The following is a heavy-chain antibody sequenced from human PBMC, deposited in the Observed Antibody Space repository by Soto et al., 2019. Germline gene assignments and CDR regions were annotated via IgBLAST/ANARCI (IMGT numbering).Heavy chain of an antibody. V-gene: IGHV4-34*01. D-gene: IGHD1-26*01. J-gene: IGHJ6*02. CDR3: ARGQSYNRYYYYYYGMDV. CDR2: INHSGST. CDR1: GGSFSGYY. Sequence: SLTCAVYGGSFSGYYWSWIRQPPGKGLEWIGEINHSGSTNYNPSLKSRVTISVDTSKNQFSLKLSSVTAADTAVYYCARGQSYNRYYYYYYGMDVWGQGTTVPVSS.